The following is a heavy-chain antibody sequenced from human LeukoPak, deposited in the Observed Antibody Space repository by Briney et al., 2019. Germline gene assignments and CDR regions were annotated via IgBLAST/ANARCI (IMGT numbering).Heavy chain of an antibody. CDR1: GYSFTSYW. V-gene: IGHV5-51*01. D-gene: IGHD6-13*01. CDR2: IYPGDSDT. CDR3: ARRIAAAGTPHDHYYGMDV. Sequence: HGESLKISCKGSGYSFTSYWIGWVRQMPGKGLEWMGIIYPGDSDTRYSPSFQGQVTISADKSISTAYLQWSSLKASDTAMYYCARRIAAAGTPHDHYYGMDVWGQGTTVTVSS. J-gene: IGHJ6*02.